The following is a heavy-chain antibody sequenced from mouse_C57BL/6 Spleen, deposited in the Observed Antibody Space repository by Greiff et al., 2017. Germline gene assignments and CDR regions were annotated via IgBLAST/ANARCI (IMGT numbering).Heavy chain of an antibody. D-gene: IGHD1-1*01. V-gene: IGHV1-9*01. CDR1: GYTFTGYW. Sequence: LQASGADLMKPGGSVKLSCTATGYTFTGYWIAWVHQRPGHGLEWVVEIITGSDSTNYNDTVKGKVTFTTDKASNTAYMQLSSLTTEDTAIYYCAREDCYGGSYGFAYWGQGTLVTVSA. CDR3: AREDCYGGSYGFAY. CDR2: IITGSDST. J-gene: IGHJ3*01.